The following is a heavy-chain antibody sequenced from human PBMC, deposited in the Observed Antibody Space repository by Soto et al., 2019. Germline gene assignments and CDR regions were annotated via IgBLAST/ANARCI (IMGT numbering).Heavy chain of an antibody. J-gene: IGHJ6*02. D-gene: IGHD3-10*01. CDR3: AGVIGGWFGVAYYYGMDV. Sequence: QVQLVQSGAEVKKPGASVKVSCKASGYTFTSYGISWVRQAPGQGLEWMGWISPYSGNTNYAQKLQGRVTMNTDTSTSTAYMDLRSLRSDDTAVYSCAGVIGGWFGVAYYYGMDVWGQGTTVTVS. CDR1: GYTFTSYG. CDR2: ISPYSGNT. V-gene: IGHV1-18*01.